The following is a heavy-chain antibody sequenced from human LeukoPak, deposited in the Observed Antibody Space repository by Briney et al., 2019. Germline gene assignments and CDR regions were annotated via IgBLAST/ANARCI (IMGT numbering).Heavy chain of an antibody. D-gene: IGHD3-10*01. J-gene: IGHJ5*02. CDR2: IKQDGSEN. CDR3: ARAASYYYASGIRYYWFDP. V-gene: IGHV3-7*04. CDR1: GFTFSNYW. Sequence: GGSLRLSCAASGFTFSNYWMSWVRQAPGKGLEWVANIKQDGSENYYVDSVKGRFTISRDNAKNSLYLQMNSLRPEDTAVYYRARAASYYYASGIRYYWFDPWGQGTLVTVSS.